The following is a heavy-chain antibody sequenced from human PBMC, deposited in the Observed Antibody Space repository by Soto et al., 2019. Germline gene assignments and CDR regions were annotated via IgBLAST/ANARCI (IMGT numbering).Heavy chain of an antibody. D-gene: IGHD6-13*01. CDR3: ARRRDFIAAAGTADY. J-gene: IGHJ4*02. V-gene: IGHV5-51*01. CDR1: GYSFTSYW. CDR2: IYPGDSDT. Sequence: PGESLKISCKGSGYSFTSYWIGWVRQMPGKGLEWMGIIYPGDSDTRYSPSFQGQVTISADKSISTAYLQWSSLKASDTAMYYCARRRDFIAAAGTADYWGQGTLVTVSS.